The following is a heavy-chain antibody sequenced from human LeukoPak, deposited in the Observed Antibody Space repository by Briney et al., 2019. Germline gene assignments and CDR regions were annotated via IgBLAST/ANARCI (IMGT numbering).Heavy chain of an antibody. CDR1: GGSISSSSYY. Sequence: SETLSLTCSVSGGSISSSSYYWGWIRQSPGTGLQWIGSMYYRGTTYENSSLKSRLTLSIDTSNNQFSLKLTSVTAADTAVYXXXXXXSXSVVAGSRPDLWGQGLLVTVSS. CDR3: XXXXSXSVVAGSRPDL. D-gene: IGHD2-15*01. CDR2: MYYRGTT. J-gene: IGHJ4*02. V-gene: IGHV4-39*01.